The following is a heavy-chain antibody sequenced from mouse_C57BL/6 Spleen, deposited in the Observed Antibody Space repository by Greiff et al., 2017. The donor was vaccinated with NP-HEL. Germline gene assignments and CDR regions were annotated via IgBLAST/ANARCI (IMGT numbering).Heavy chain of an antibody. CDR1: GYTFTSYW. CDR2: IDPSDSEN. CDR3: LMYYYGGDYFDD. V-gene: IGHV1-52*01. Sequence: VQLQQSGAELVRPGSSVKLSCKASGYTFTSYWMHWVKQRPIQGLEWIGNIDPSDSENNYNQKFKDKATLTVDKSSSTAYMQISSLTSEDSAVCDSLMYYYGGDYFDDWGQGTTLTVSS. J-gene: IGHJ2*01. D-gene: IGHD1-1*02.